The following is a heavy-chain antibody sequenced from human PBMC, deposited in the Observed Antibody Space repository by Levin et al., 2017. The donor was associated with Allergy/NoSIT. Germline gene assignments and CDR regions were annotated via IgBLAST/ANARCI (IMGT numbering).Heavy chain of an antibody. V-gene: IGHV3-49*03. CDR3: TKVTMPVMLTLEAAAVDS. CDR2: IRSKPYGGAG. CDR1: GFTFGDCA. D-gene: IGHD1-14*01. Sequence: GGSLRLSCTASGFTFGDCAMSWFRQAPGQGLEWVGFIRSKPYGGAGEYAASVKGGFTISSDDSKSSVYLQVNTLKIEDTAVYYCTKVTMPVMLTLEAAAVDSWGRGALVDVSS. J-gene: IGHJ4*02.